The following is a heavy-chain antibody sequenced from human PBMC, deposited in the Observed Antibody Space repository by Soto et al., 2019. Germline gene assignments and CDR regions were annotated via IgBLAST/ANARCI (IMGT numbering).Heavy chain of an antibody. CDR2: IKQDGSEK. D-gene: IGHD1-1*01. Sequence: GGSLRLSCAASGFTFSSYWMSWVRQAPGKGLEWVANIKQDGSEKYYVDSVKGRFSISRDNAKNSLYLQISSLRGDDTAIYYCVRSGDNYNLLDYWGQGTPVTVSS. J-gene: IGHJ4*02. CDR1: GFTFSSYW. CDR3: VRSGDNYNLLDY. V-gene: IGHV3-7*01.